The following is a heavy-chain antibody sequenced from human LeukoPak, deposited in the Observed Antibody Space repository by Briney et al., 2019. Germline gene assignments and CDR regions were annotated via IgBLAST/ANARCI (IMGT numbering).Heavy chain of an antibody. J-gene: IGHJ3*02. D-gene: IGHD3-3*01. CDR3: AREWRPDAFDI. CDR2: INTDGSST. Sequence: PGGSLRLSCAASGFTFSSYWMHWVRQAPGKGLVWVSRINTDGSSTSYADSVKGRFTISRDNAKNTLYLQMNSLRAEDTAVYYCAREWRPDAFDIWGQGTMVTVSS. CDR1: GFTFSSYW. V-gene: IGHV3-74*01.